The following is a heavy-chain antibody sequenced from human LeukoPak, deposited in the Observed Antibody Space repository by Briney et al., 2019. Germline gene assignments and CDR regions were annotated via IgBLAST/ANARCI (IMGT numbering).Heavy chain of an antibody. D-gene: IGHD4/OR15-4a*01. J-gene: IGHJ4*02. CDR3: ARNYGGAYYLDY. V-gene: IGHV4-59*12. Sequence: PSETLSLTCTVSGGSISSYYWSWIRQPPGKGLEWIGYIYYSGSTNYNPSLKSRVTMSVDTSKNQSSLKLSSVTAVDTAVYYCARNYGGAYYLDYWGQGTLVTVSS. CDR2: IYYSGST. CDR1: GGSISSYY.